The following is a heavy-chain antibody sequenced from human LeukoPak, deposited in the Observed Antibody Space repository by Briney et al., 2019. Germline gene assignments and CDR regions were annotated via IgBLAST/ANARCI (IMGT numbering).Heavy chain of an antibody. V-gene: IGHV4-59*01. CDR2: IYYSGST. Sequence: PSETLSLTCTVSGGSISSYYWSWIRQPPGKGLEWIGYIYYSGSTNYNPSLKSRVTISVDTSKNQFSLKLSSVTAADTAVYYCARSFTHDSSGHHRAFDYWGQGTLVTVSS. CDR3: ARSFTHDSSGHHRAFDY. J-gene: IGHJ4*02. CDR1: GGSISSYY. D-gene: IGHD3-22*01.